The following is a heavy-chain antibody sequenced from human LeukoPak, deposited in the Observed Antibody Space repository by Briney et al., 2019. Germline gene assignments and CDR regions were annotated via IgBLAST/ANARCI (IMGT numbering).Heavy chain of an antibody. CDR3: ARGLFNYYYY. J-gene: IGHJ4*02. V-gene: IGHV3-7*01. CDR2: IKQDGSEK. Sequence: GGSLRLSCAVSGFTFSSYWMTWVRQAPGKGLEWVANIKQDGSEKYYVDSVKGRFTISRDNAKNSLYLQMNSLRAEDTAVYYCARGLFNYYYYWGQGTLDTVSS. CDR1: GFTFSSYW. D-gene: IGHD3-10*01.